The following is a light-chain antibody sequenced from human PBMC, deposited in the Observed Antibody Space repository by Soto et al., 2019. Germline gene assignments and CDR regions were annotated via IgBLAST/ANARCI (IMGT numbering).Light chain of an antibody. CDR3: QQNSSFPLT. CDR1: QGITSW. V-gene: IGKV1-12*01. CDR2: AAS. J-gene: IGKJ4*01. Sequence: DIPMTQSPSFVSASVGDRVTITCRASQGITSWLAWYQQKPGRAPKLLIHAASSLESGVTSRFSGSGSGTDFTLTISSLQPEDFATYYCQQNSSFPLTFGGGTKVEIK.